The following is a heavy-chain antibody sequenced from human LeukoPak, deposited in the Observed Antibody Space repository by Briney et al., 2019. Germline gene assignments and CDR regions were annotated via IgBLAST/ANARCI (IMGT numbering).Heavy chain of an antibody. CDR2: IGYDENKK. CDR1: GFTVSAYG. V-gene: IGHV3-30*02. J-gene: IGHJ4*02. Sequence: GGSLRLSCEASGFTVSAYGKHWVRQAPGKGLEWMAFIGYDENKKYYADSVNGRFTISRDNSKNTMYLQMNSLRYEDTAVYYCAKERKLLPFDCWGQGTPVTVSS. D-gene: IGHD4-23*01. CDR3: AKERKLLPFDC.